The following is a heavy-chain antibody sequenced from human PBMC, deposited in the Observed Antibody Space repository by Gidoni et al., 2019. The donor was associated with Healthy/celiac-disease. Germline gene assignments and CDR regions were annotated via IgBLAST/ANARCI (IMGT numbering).Heavy chain of an antibody. V-gene: IGHV3-53*01. J-gene: IGHJ4*02. CDR2: IYSGGST. D-gene: IGHD6-19*01. CDR1: GFTVSSNY. CDR3: ARDQGQGVIGNSSGWYY. Sequence: EVQLVESGGGLIQPGGSLRLSCAASGFTVSSNYMSWVRQAPGKGLEWVSVIYSGGSTYYADSVKGRFTISRDNSKNTLYLQMNSLRAEDTAVYYCARDQGQGVIGNSSGWYYWGQGTLVTVSS.